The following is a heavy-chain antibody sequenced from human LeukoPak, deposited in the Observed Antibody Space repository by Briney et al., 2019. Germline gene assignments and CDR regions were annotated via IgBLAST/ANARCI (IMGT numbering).Heavy chain of an antibody. D-gene: IGHD2-2*01. Sequence: ASVKVSCKASGGTFSSYAISWVRQAPGQGLEWMGWINPNSGGTNYAQKFQGWVTMTRDTSISTAYMELSRLRSDDTAVYYCAITRRSCSSTSCRTYYYYGMDVWGQGTTVTVSS. CDR3: AITRRSCSSTSCRTYYYYGMDV. V-gene: IGHV1-2*04. CDR2: INPNSGGT. CDR1: GGTFSSYA. J-gene: IGHJ6*02.